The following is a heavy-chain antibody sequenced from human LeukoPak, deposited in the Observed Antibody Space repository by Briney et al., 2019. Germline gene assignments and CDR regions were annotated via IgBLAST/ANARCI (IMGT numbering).Heavy chain of an antibody. D-gene: IGHD2-21*01. CDR1: GHTFTSYG. CDR2: ISTHNGNT. Sequence: ASVKVSCTASGHTFTSYGISWVRQAPGQGLEWMGWISTHNGNTNYAQNLQGRVTMTTDTSTSTAYMELRSLTSGDTAVYYCAKMGVRTLLTDIVVGPTADDYLDSWGQGTLVTVSS. J-gene: IGHJ4*02. V-gene: IGHV1-18*01. CDR3: AKMGVRTLLTDIVVGPTADDYLDS.